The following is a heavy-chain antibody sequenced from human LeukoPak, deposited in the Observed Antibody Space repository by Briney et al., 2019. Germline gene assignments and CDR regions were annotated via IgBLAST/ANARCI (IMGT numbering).Heavy chain of an antibody. D-gene: IGHD3-9*01. CDR3: ARPVLRFFDWYALDI. Sequence: PGGSLRLSCAASGFTFSSNAMHWVRQAPGKGLEWVAIISYDGSKEYYADSVKGRFTVSRDTSKNTLYLQMNRLRAEDTAVYYCARPVLRFFDWYALDIWGQGTMVTVSS. CDR2: ISYDGSKE. J-gene: IGHJ3*02. V-gene: IGHV3-30-3*01. CDR1: GFTFSSNA.